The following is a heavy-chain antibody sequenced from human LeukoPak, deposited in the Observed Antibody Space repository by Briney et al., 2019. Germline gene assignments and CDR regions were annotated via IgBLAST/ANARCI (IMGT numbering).Heavy chain of an antibody. CDR3: ARDRYYYGSGSYYHFSP. J-gene: IGHJ5*02. D-gene: IGHD3-10*01. CDR2: IYYSGST. V-gene: IGHV4-59*12. Sequence: SETLSLTCTVSGGSISSYYWSWIRQPPGKGLEWIGYIYYSGSTNYNPSLKSRVTMSVDTSKNQFSLKLSSVTAADTAVYYCARDRYYYGSGSYYHFSPWGQGTLVTVSS. CDR1: GGSISSYY.